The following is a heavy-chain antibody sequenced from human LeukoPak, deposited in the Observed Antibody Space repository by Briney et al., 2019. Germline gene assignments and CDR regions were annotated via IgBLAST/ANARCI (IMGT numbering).Heavy chain of an antibody. CDR3: ARVLGGDYGYYYYGMDV. J-gene: IGHJ6*02. V-gene: IGHV4-4*09. CDR1: GGSISSYY. CDR2: IYTSGST. D-gene: IGHD4-17*01. Sequence: SETLSLTCTVSGGSISSYYWSWIRQPPGKGLEWIGYIYTSGSTNYNPSLKSRVTISVDTSKNQFSLKLSSVTAADTAVYYCARVLGGDYGYYYYGMDVWGQGTTVTVSS.